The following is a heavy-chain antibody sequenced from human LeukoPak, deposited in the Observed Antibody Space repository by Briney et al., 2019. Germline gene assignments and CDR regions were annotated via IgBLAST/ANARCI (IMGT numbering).Heavy chain of an antibody. CDR2: VSGSGGST. CDR1: GFTFSSYA. D-gene: IGHD1-26*01. V-gene: IGHV3-23*01. CDR3: AKAPGIVGATDGFDY. J-gene: IGHJ4*02. Sequence: GGSLRLSCAASGFTFSSYAMSWVRQAPGKGLEWVSGVSGSGGSTYYVDSVKGRFTISRDNSKNTLYLQMNSLRAEDTAVYYCAKAPGIVGATDGFDYWGQGTLVTVSS.